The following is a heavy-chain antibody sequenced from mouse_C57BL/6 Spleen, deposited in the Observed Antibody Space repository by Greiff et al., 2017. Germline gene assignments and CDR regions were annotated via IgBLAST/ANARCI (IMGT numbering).Heavy chain of an antibody. CDR3: ASPPLLLRYFAY. Sequence: QVQLKESDAELVKPGASVKISCKVSGYTFTDHTIHWMKQRPEQGLEWIGYIYPRDGSTKYNEKFKGKATMTADKSSSTAYLQLNSLTSEDSAVYFCASPPLLLRYFAYWGQGTLVTVSA. J-gene: IGHJ3*01. CDR2: IYPRDGST. D-gene: IGHD1-1*01. V-gene: IGHV1-78*01. CDR1: GYTFTDHT.